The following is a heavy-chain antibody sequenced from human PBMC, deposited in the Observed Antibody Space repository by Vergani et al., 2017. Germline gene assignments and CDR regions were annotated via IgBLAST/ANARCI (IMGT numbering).Heavy chain of an antibody. CDR1: GGSFSGYY. D-gene: IGHD3-10*01. Sequence: QVQLQQWGAGLLKPSETLSLTCAVHGGSFSGYYWSWIRQPPGKGLEWIGEINHSGSTNYNPSLKSRVTISVDTSKNQFSLKLSSVTAADTAVYYCARGDTYYYGGVHDYWGQGTLVTVSS. CDR2: INHSGST. CDR3: ARGDTYYYGGVHDY. V-gene: IGHV4-34*01. J-gene: IGHJ4*02.